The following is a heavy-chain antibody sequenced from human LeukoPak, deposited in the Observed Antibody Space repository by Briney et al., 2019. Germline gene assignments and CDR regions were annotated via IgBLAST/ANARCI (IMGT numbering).Heavy chain of an antibody. CDR2: ISYSGST. D-gene: IGHD3-16*01. CDR3: AKLGGTARMDV. V-gene: IGHV4-59*01. Sequence: SETLSLTCAVYGGSFSGYYWSWIRQPPGKGLEWIGYISYSGSTNYNPSLRSRVTMPVDTSKNQFSLKLSSVTAADTAVYYCAKLGGTARMDVWGQGTTVTVSS. J-gene: IGHJ6*02. CDR1: GGSFSGYY.